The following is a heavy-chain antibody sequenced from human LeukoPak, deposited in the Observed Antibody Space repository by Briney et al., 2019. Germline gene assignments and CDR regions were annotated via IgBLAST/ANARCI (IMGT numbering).Heavy chain of an antibody. V-gene: IGHV3-30*03. J-gene: IGHJ6*03. CDR3: ARWKRRGTYYYYYMDV. CDR2: ISYDGSNK. Sequence: GGSLRLSCAASGFTFSSYGMHWVRQAPGKGLEWVAVISYDGSNKYYADSVKGRFTISRDNAKNSLYLQMNSLRAEDTAVYYCARWKRRGTYYYYYMDVWGKGTTVTVSS. CDR1: GFTFSSYG. D-gene: IGHD1-1*01.